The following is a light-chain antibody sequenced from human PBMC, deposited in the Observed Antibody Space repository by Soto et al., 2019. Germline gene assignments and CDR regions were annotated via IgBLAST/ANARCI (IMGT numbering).Light chain of an antibody. Sequence: EIVMTQSPATLSVSPGERATLSCRASQSVGNKLAWYQQKPGQAPRLLIYGASTRATGIPARFSGSGSGTDFTLTISSLEPEDFAVYYCQQRSNWPLTFGGGTKVDIK. V-gene: IGKV3-15*01. CDR2: GAS. CDR1: QSVGNK. J-gene: IGKJ4*01. CDR3: QQRSNWPLT.